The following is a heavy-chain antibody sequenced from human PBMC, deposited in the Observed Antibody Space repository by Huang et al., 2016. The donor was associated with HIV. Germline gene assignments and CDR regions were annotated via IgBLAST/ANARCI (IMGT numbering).Heavy chain of an antibody. D-gene: IGHD3-22*01. CDR3: ARGFGSGYYFDAFDM. V-gene: IGHV1-8*01. CDR1: GYTFTSYD. Sequence: QMQLAQSGAEVKKPGASVKVSCKASGYTFTSYDVNWVRQAAGQGLEWMGWVNPKSGNVGYAKKFQGRVSNMRDTSTNTAYLEVTSLRSEDTAVYYCARGFGSGYYFDAFDMWGQGTMVTVSS. CDR2: VNPKSGNV. J-gene: IGHJ3*02.